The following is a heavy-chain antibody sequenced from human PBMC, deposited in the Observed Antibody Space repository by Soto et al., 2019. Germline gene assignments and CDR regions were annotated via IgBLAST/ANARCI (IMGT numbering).Heavy chain of an antibody. J-gene: IGHJ6*03. D-gene: IGHD4-4*01. CDR3: SIDGKRFNYIRYDNFKVYMDG. V-gene: IGHV3-11*01. Sequence: QVQLVESGGGLVNPGGSLRLSCAASGFTFSDYYMSWIRQAPGKGLEWVSYISSSCNTIFYADSAKGRFTVSRDTAKHSLNLQMNSLRSEDTAVYYCSIDGKRFNYIRYDNFKVYMDGWGNGTTVTVSS. CDR1: GFTFSDYY. CDR2: ISSSCNTI.